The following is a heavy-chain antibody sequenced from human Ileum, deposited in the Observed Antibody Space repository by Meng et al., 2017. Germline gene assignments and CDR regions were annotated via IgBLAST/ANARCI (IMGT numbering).Heavy chain of an antibody. CDR1: GFTFSSYG. CDR2: IWYDGSNK. CDR3: ARDSFLRAFDI. V-gene: IGHV3-33*01. Sequence: GGSLRLSCAASGFTFSSYGMHWVRQAPGKGLEWVEIIWYDGSNKYYADSVKGRFTISRDTSKNTLYLQMNSLRAEDTAVYYCARDSFLRAFDIWGQGTMVTVSS. J-gene: IGHJ3*02. D-gene: IGHD2/OR15-2a*01.